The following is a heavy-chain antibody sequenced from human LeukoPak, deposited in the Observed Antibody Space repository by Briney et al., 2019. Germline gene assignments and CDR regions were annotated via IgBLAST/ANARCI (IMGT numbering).Heavy chain of an antibody. CDR3: APICSSGNCFQTRFDY. Sequence: GGSLRLSCAASGFTFSSYWMSWVRQAPGKGLEWVANIKQDGSEKYYVDSVKGRFTISRDNAKNSLYLQMNSLGVEDTAIYYCAPICSSGNCFQTRFDYWGQGTLVTVSS. CDR1: GFTFSSYW. J-gene: IGHJ4*02. V-gene: IGHV3-7*01. D-gene: IGHD3-22*01. CDR2: IKQDGSEK.